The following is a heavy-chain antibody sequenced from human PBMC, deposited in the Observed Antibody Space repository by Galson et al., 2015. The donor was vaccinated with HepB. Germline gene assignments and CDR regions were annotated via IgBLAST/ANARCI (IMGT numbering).Heavy chain of an antibody. J-gene: IGHJ2*01. V-gene: IGHV4-30-4*07. CDR1: GGSISSGGYS. CDR3: ARGLAAALNWYFDL. CDR2: IYYSGST. D-gene: IGHD6-13*01. Sequence: TLSLTCAVSGGSISSGGYSWSWIRQPPGKGLEWIGYIYYSGSTYYNPSLKSRVTISVDTSKNQFSLKLSSVTAADTAVYYCARGLAAALNWYFDLWGRGTLVTVSS.